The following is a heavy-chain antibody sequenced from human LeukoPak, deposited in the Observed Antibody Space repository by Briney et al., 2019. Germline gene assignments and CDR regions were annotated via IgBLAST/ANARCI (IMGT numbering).Heavy chain of an antibody. CDR3: AIWASGNY. CDR2: MDPSGSQK. D-gene: IGHD3-10*01. Sequence: GGSLRLSGAASGFTVSSNYMNWVRQAPGKGLEWVANMDPSGSQKRYVDSVKGRFTISRDNPGTSIHLEMNSLRTEDTAVYYCAIWASGNYWGQGTQVTVSS. CDR1: GFTVSSNY. V-gene: IGHV3-7*01. J-gene: IGHJ4*02.